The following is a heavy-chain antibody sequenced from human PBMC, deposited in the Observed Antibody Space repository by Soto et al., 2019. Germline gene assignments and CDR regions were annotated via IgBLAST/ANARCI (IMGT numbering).Heavy chain of an antibody. CDR3: ARHVGYMTTMTPRWFDP. V-gene: IGHV1-18*04. D-gene: IGHD4-17*01. CDR2: ISAYNGNT. J-gene: IGHJ5*02. CDR1: GYTFTSYG. Sequence: ASVKVSCKASGYTFTSYGISWLRQAPGQGLEWMGWISAYNGNTNYAQKLQGRVTMTTDTSTSTAYLQWSSLKASDTAMYYCARHVGYMTTMTPRWFDPWGQGTLVTVS.